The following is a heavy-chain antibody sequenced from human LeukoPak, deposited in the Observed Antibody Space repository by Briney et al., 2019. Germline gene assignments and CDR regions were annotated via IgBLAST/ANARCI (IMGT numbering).Heavy chain of an antibody. CDR1: GYTFTGYY. D-gene: IGHD3-3*01. Sequence: GASVKVSCKASGYTFTGYYMHWVRQAPGQGLEWMGWMNPNSGNTGYAQKFQGRVTMTRNTSISTAYMELSSLRSEDTAVYYCARGRLNLEWLLQQNQYYYYGMDVWGQGTTVTVSS. V-gene: IGHV1-8*02. CDR2: MNPNSGNT. J-gene: IGHJ6*02. CDR3: ARGRLNLEWLLQQNQYYYYGMDV.